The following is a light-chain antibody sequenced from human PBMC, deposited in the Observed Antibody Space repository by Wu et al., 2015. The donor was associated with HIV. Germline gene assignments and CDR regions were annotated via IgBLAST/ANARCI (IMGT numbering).Light chain of an antibody. CDR3: QQHTSWAPPLT. CDR2: DAS. J-gene: IGKJ4*01. Sequence: GKRAILSCRASQSVSAYLAWYQPTPLAQAPRLLIFDASKRATGVPDRFSGSGSGTDFTLTISSLEPEDFAVYFCQQHTSWAPPLTFGGGTKVEIK. CDR1: QSVSAY. V-gene: IGKV3-11*01.